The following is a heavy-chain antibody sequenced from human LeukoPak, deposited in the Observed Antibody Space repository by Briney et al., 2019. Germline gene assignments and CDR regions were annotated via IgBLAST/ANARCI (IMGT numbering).Heavy chain of an antibody. J-gene: IGHJ6*02. CDR1: GGSISSSSYY. Sequence: SETLSLTCTVSGGSISSSSYYWGWIRQPPGKGLEWIGSIYYSGSTYYNPSLKSRVTISVDTSKNQFSLKLSSVTAADTAVYYCARHARIAAAGIYYYYGMDVWGQGTMVTVSS. CDR3: ARHARIAAAGIYYYYGMDV. D-gene: IGHD6-13*01. V-gene: IGHV4-39*01. CDR2: IYYSGST.